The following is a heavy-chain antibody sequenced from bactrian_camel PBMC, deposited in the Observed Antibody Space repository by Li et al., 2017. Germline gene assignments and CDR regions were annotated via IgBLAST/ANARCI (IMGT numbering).Heavy chain of an antibody. J-gene: IGHJ7*01. D-gene: IGHD3*01. CDR2: IDSDGST. V-gene: IGHV3S53*01. CDR1: GDTSRRNC. Sequence: HVQLVESGGGSVQVGGSLVLSCAMSGDTSRRNCMGWYRQAPGKEREGVAAIDSDGSTSYADSMKGRFAISKDSAKNSLYLEMNSLEPEDSAIYYCAVLEGMKWGPVGGVCSKYAMDYWGIGTQVTVS.